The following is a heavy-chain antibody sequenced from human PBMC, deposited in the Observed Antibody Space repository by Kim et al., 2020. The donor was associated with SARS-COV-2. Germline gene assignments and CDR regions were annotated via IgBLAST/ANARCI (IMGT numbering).Heavy chain of an antibody. V-gene: IGHV4-61*01. CDR2: IYYSGST. Sequence: SETLSLTCTVSGGSVSSGSYYWSWIRQPPGKGLEWIGYIYYSGSTNYNPSLKSRVTISVDTSKNQFSLKLSSVTAADTAVYYCARAVHPSTWFGESTIGYYFDYWGQGTLVTVSS. D-gene: IGHD3-10*01. CDR3: ARAVHPSTWFGESTIGYYFDY. J-gene: IGHJ4*02. CDR1: GGSVSSGSYY.